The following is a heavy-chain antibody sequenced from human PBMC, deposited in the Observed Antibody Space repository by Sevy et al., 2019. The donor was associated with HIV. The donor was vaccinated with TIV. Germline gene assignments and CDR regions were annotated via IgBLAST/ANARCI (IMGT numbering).Heavy chain of an antibody. J-gene: IGHJ4*02. CDR3: ASTPGTIAAADYFFDY. CDR1: GFTFSTYW. CDR2: IKQDGSDQ. V-gene: IGHV3-7*01. D-gene: IGHD6-13*01. Sequence: GGSLRLSCAASGFTFSTYWMSWVRQAPGKGLEWVANIKQDGSDQFYVDSVKGRFTISRDNAKKSLYLQMDSLRADDTAMYFCASTPGTIAAADYFFDYWGQGTLVTVSS.